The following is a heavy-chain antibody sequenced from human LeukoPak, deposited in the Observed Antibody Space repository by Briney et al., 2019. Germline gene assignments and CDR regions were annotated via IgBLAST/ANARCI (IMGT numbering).Heavy chain of an antibody. J-gene: IGHJ4*02. CDR1: GFTFNNYW. CDR3: ARDQIDGYSSSWYPAWLFDY. D-gene: IGHD6-13*01. CDR2: IKQDGSEI. Sequence: HPGGSLRLSCAASGFTFNNYWISWVRQAPGKGLEWVANIKQDGSEIYYVDSVKGRFTISRDNTKNSLYLQMNSLRAEDTAVYYCARDQIDGYSSSWYPAWLFDYWGQGTLVTVSS. V-gene: IGHV3-7*01.